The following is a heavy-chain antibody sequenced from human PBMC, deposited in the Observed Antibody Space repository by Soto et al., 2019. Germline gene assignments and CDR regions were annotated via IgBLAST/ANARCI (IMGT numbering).Heavy chain of an antibody. D-gene: IGHD6-13*01. CDR1: GGSSSGYY. J-gene: IGHJ4*02. CDR2: INRSGST. Sequence: PSETRSLTCAVYGGSSSGYYWSWIRQPPGKGLEWIGEINRSGSTNYNPSLKSRVTISVDTSKNQFSLKLSSVTSADTAVYYCERGSSSWYGGLDYWGQGTLVTVSS. V-gene: IGHV4-34*01. CDR3: ERGSSSWYGGLDY.